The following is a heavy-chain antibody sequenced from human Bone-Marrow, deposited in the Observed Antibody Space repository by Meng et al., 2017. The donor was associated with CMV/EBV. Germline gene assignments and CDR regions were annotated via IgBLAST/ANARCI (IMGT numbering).Heavy chain of an antibody. CDR3: ARCIIAVAGKGGFDY. CDR2: INHSGST. J-gene: IGHJ4*02. D-gene: IGHD6-19*01. CDR1: GGSFSGYY. Sequence: SETLSLTCAVYGGSFSGYYWSWIRQPPGKGLEWIGEINHSGSTNYNPSLKSRVTISVDTSKNQFSLKLSSVTAADTAVYYCARCIIAVAGKGGFDYWGQGPLVTVSS. V-gene: IGHV4-34*01.